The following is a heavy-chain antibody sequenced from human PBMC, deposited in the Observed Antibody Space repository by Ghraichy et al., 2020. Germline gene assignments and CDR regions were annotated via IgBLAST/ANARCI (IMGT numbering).Heavy chain of an antibody. CDR2: IIPIFGTA. J-gene: IGHJ6*03. CDR3: ASPYDYVWGRQSYYYYMDV. CDR1: GGTFSSYA. Sequence: SVKVSCKASGGTFSSYAISWVRQAPGQGLEWMGGIIPIFGTANYAQKFQGRVTITADESTSTAYMELSSLRSEDTAVYYCASPYDYVWGRQSYYYYMDVWGKGTTVTVSS. D-gene: IGHD3-16*01. V-gene: IGHV1-69*13.